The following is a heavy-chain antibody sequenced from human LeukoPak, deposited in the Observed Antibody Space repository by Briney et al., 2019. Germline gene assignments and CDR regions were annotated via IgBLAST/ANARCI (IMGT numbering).Heavy chain of an antibody. Sequence: GGSLRLSCAASGFTFRTYWMSWVRQAPGKGLEWVANIKEDGSEKYYVDSVKGRFTIFRDNAKNSLYLQMNSLGAEDTAVYYCARDSFYASDYWGQGTLVTVSS. D-gene: IGHD2-2*01. CDR2: IKEDGSEK. J-gene: IGHJ4*02. CDR1: GFTFRTYW. V-gene: IGHV3-7*01. CDR3: ARDSFYASDY.